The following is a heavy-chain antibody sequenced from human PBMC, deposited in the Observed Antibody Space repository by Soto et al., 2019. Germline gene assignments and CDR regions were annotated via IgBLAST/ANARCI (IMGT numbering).Heavy chain of an antibody. CDR3: EKVSAMVNPSMDY. CDR1: GFTFSSYA. V-gene: IGHV3-23*01. CDR2: ISGSGGST. Sequence: GWLRRPGSASGFTFSSYAMSWVRQAPGKGLEWVSAISGSGGSTHYADSVKGRFTISRDNSKNTLYLQMNSLRAEDTAVYYCEKVSAMVNPSMDYWGQGTLVTVYS. J-gene: IGHJ4*02. D-gene: IGHD5-18*01.